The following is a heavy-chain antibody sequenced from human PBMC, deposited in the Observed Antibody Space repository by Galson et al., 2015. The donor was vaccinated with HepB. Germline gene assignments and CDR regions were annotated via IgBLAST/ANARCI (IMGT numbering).Heavy chain of an antibody. D-gene: IGHD5-18*01. J-gene: IGHJ6*02. V-gene: IGHV1-46*01. CDR2: INPSGGST. Sequence: SVKVSCKASGYTFTSYYMHWVRQAPGQGLEWMGIINPSGGSTSYAQKFKGRVTMTRDTSTSTVYMELSSLRAEDTAVYYCARDKVYSYGYPYDLDYYGMDVWGQATTVTVSS. CDR3: ARDKVYSYGYPYDLDYYGMDV. CDR1: GYTFTSYY.